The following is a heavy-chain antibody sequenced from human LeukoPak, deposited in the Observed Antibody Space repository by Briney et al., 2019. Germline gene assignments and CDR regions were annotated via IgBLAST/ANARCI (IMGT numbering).Heavy chain of an antibody. CDR2: IKQDGSEK. CDR1: GFTFMSYW. CDR3: ARTRTGGYFDY. J-gene: IGHJ4*02. Sequence: PGGSLRLSCAASGFTFMSYWMSWVRQAPGKGLEWVANIKQDGSEKYYVDSVKGRCTISRDNSKNTLYLQMNSLRVEDTAVYYCARTRTGGYFDYWGQGTLVTVSS. V-gene: IGHV3-7*01.